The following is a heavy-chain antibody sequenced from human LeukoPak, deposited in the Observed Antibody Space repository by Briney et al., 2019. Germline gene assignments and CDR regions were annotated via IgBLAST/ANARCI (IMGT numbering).Heavy chain of an antibody. V-gene: IGHV3-23*01. D-gene: IGHD3-22*01. CDR2: ISGSGGST. CDR1: GFTFSSYD. Sequence: PGESLRLSCAASGFTFSSYDMSWVRQAPGKGLEWVSAISGSGGSTYYADSVKGRFTISRDNSKNTLYLQMNSLRAEDTAVYYCAKDYYDSSGYWYYFDYWGQGTLVTVSS. CDR3: AKDYYDSSGYWYYFDY. J-gene: IGHJ4*02.